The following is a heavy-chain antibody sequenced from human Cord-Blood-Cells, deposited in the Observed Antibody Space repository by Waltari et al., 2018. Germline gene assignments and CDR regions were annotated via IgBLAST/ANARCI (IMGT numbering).Heavy chain of an antibody. V-gene: IGHV3-30-3*01. J-gene: IGHJ4*02. CDR3: ARVAFVDY. CDR1: GFPSSSYA. CDR2: ISYDGSNK. Sequence: QVQLVESGGGVVQPGRSLRLSCAASGFPSSSYAMHWVRQAPGKGLEWVAVISYDGSNKYYADSVKGRFTISRDNSKNTLYLQMNSLRAEDTAVYYCARVAFVDYWGQGTLVTVSS. D-gene: IGHD3-16*01.